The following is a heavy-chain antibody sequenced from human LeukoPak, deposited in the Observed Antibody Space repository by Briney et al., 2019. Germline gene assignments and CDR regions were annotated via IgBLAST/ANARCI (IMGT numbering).Heavy chain of an antibody. V-gene: IGHV3-33*01. CDR2: IWRDGSNK. J-gene: IGHJ5*02. D-gene: IGHD6-19*01. CDR1: GFTFSTYA. CDR3: ASDPPSSGWAYH. Sequence: PGGSLRLSCVASGFTFSTYAMHWVRQAPGEGLEWVAMIWRDGSNKYYTDSVKGRFTISKDNFKNTLYLQMNSLKGEDTAVYYCASDPPSSGWAYHWGQGTPVSVSS.